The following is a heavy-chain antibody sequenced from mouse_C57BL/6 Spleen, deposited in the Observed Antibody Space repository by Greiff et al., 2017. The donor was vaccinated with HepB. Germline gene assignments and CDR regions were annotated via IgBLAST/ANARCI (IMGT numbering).Heavy chain of an antibody. CDR1: GYTFTSYW. CDR3: AREGDMDGNWFAY. D-gene: IGHD2-1*01. V-gene: IGHV1-55*01. Sequence: VQLQQPGAELVKPGASVKMSCKASGYTFTSYWITWVKQRPGQGLEWIGDIYPGSGSTNYNEKFKSKATLTVDTSSSTAYMQLSSLTSEDSAVYYCAREGDMDGNWFAYWGQGTLVTVSA. J-gene: IGHJ3*01. CDR2: IYPGSGST.